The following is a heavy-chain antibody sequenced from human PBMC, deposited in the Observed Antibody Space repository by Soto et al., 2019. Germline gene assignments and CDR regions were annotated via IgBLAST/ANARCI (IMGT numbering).Heavy chain of an antibody. Sequence: PGGSLRLSCAASGFTFSSYGMHWVRQAPGKGLEWVAVIWYDGSNKYYADSVKGRFTISRDNSKNTLYLQMNSLRAEDTAVYYCARENTYYDFWSGSPDAFDIRGQGTMVTVSS. CDR1: GFTFSSYG. CDR2: IWYDGSNK. CDR3: ARENTYYDFWSGSPDAFDI. D-gene: IGHD3-3*01. V-gene: IGHV3-33*01. J-gene: IGHJ3*02.